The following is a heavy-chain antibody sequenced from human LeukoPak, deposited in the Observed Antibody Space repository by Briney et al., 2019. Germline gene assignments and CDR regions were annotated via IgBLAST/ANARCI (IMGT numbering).Heavy chain of an antibody. CDR1: GGSISTYY. Sequence: SETLSLTCTVSGGSISTYYWNWIRQPPGKGLEWIGYIYYSGSTNYNPSLKSRVTISVDTSKNQFSLKLSSVTAADTAVYYCARGETYYDSSGYYLGAFDIWGQGTMVTVSS. D-gene: IGHD3-22*01. CDR3: ARGETYYDSSGYYLGAFDI. J-gene: IGHJ3*02. V-gene: IGHV4-59*01. CDR2: IYYSGST.